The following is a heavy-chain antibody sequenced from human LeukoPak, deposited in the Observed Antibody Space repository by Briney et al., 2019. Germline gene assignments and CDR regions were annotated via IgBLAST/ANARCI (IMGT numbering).Heavy chain of an antibody. V-gene: IGHV4-39*01. CDR1: GGSISSSSSDYY. J-gene: IGHJ5*02. CDR2: IYYSGTT. Sequence: SETLSLTCTVSGGSISSSSSDYYWGWARQPPGKGLEWIGSIYYSGTTYYSPSLKSRVTISVDTSKKQFSLKLTSVTAADTAVYYCARSGAAEGPTHNWFDPWSQGTLVTVSS. D-gene: IGHD6-13*01. CDR3: ARSGAAEGPTHNWFDP.